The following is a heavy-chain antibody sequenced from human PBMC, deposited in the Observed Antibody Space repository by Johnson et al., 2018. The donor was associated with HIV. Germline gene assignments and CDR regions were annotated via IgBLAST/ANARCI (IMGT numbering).Heavy chain of an antibody. J-gene: IGHJ3*02. CDR1: GFSLSSYA. V-gene: IGHV3-7*05. CDR2: IKQDGSEK. Sequence: VHLVESGGGVVQPGRSLRLSCAASGFSLSSYAMHWVRQAPGKGLEWVANIKQDGSEKYYVDSVKGRFTISRDNAKNSLYLQTNSLRAEDTAVYYCALEAVRSTDAFDIWGQGTMVTVSS. D-gene: IGHD3-10*01. CDR3: ALEAVRSTDAFDI.